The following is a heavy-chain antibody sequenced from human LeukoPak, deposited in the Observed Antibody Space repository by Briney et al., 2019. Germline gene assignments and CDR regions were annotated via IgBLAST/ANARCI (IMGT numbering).Heavy chain of an antibody. V-gene: IGHV4-39*07. J-gene: IGHJ4*02. CDR1: GGSISSGSYY. CDR2: INHSGST. D-gene: IGHD6-19*01. CDR3: ARGYSSGSFDFDY. Sequence: PSETLSLACTVSGGSISSGSYYWSWIRQPPGKGLEWIGEINHSGSTNYNPSLKSRVTISVDTSKNQFSLKLSSVTAADTAVYYCARGYSSGSFDFDYWGQGTLVTVSS.